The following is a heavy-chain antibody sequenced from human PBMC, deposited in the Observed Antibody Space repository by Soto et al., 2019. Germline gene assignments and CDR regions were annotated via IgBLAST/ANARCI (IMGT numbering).Heavy chain of an antibody. V-gene: IGHV1-46*01. D-gene: IGHD3-3*01. Sequence: GASVKVSCKASGYTFTSYYMPWVRQAPGQGLEWMGIINPSGGSTSYAQKFQGRVTMTRDTSTSTVYMELSSLRSEDTAVYYCARDQPFTIFGEPTSSYYYYYYGMDVWGQGTTVTVSS. J-gene: IGHJ6*02. CDR1: GYTFTSYY. CDR3: ARDQPFTIFGEPTSSYYYYYYGMDV. CDR2: INPSGGST.